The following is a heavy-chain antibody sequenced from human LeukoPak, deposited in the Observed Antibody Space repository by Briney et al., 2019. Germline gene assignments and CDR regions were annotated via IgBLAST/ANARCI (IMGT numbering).Heavy chain of an antibody. CDR2: INSDGSST. Sequence: GGSLRLSCAASGFTFSSYWMHWVRQAPGKGLVWVSRINSDGSSTSYADSVKGRFTISRDNAKNTLYLQVNSLRAEDTAVYYCARDRCDYVWGSYRYDAFDIWGQGTMVTVSS. CDR3: ARDRCDYVWGSYRYDAFDI. CDR1: GFTFSSYW. J-gene: IGHJ3*02. V-gene: IGHV3-74*01. D-gene: IGHD3-16*02.